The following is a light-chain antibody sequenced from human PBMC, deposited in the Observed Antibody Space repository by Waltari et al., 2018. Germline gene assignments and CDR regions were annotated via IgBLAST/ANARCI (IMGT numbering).Light chain of an antibody. V-gene: IGKV3-15*01. CDR3: QQYNNWLWT. CDR2: GAS. J-gene: IGKJ1*01. Sequence: EKLMPHPPATLSVSPGERATLSCRATRSVGSNLAWYQQKPGQAPRLLIYGASTRATGIPARFSGSGSGTEFTLTISSLQSEDFAVYYCQQYNNWLWTFGQGTKVEIK. CDR1: RSVGSN.